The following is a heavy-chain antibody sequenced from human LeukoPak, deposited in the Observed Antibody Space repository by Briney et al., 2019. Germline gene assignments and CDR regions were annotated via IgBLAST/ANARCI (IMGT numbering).Heavy chain of an antibody. Sequence: PGGSLRLSCVGSGFTFSNYSFNWVRQAPGKGLEWVSSISKGSGYIYQTDSVKGRFTISRDNAKNSLFLEMNSMRVEDTAVYYCVRDMGRESIFDYWGQGTLVTVSS. CDR3: VRDMGRESIFDY. V-gene: IGHV3-21*01. CDR1: GFTFSNYS. CDR2: ISKGSGYI. J-gene: IGHJ4*02. D-gene: IGHD3-10*01.